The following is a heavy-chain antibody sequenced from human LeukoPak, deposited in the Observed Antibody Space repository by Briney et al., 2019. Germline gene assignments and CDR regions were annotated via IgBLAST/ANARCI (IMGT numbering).Heavy chain of an antibody. D-gene: IGHD3-10*01. Sequence: GASVKVSCKASGYSFNTYYMNWVRQAPGQGLEWLGWINTDSGGTNYAQKFLGRVTMTRDKANTTAYLELSGLRSDDTAVYYCTRHVVTLVRGVTHRKEGWFDPWGQGTLVTVSS. CDR2: INTDSGGT. CDR1: GYSFNTYY. CDR3: TRHVVTLVRGVTHRKEGWFDP. V-gene: IGHV1-2*02. J-gene: IGHJ5*02.